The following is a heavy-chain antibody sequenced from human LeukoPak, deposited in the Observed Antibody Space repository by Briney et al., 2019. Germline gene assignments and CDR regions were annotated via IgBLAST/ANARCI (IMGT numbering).Heavy chain of an antibody. CDR2: IYYSGST. Sequence: PSETLSLTCTVSGGSISSSSYYWGWIRQPPGKGLEWIGSIYYSGSTYYNPSLKSRVTISVDTSKNQFSLKLSSVTAADTAVYYCARVRCSSTSCYTWGADWFDPWGQGTLVTVSS. V-gene: IGHV4-39*07. CDR1: GGSISSSSYY. CDR3: ARVRCSSTSCYTWGADWFDP. D-gene: IGHD2-2*02. J-gene: IGHJ5*02.